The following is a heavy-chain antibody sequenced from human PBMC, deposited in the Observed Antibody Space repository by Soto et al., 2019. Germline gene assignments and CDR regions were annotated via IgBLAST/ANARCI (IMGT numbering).Heavy chain of an antibody. V-gene: IGHV4-30-4*01. D-gene: IGHD5-18*01. CDR1: GGSITSCDYS. Sequence: PSETLSLTCTVSGGSITSCDYSWSWIRQPPGKGLEWIGYISYSGNTYYNPSLKSRLTISIDTSKNQFSMNLSSVTAADTALYYCASDDTAMFNLDYWGQGTLVTVSS. CDR3: ASDDTAMFNLDY. CDR2: ISYSGNT. J-gene: IGHJ4*02.